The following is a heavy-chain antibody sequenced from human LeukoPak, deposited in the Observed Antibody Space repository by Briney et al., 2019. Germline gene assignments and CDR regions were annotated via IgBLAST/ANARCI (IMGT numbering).Heavy chain of an antibody. CDR1: GYTLTELS. J-gene: IGHJ3*02. CDR3: ATGDMIVDAFDI. D-gene: IGHD3-22*01. CDR2: FDPEDGET. Sequence: ASVKVSCKVSGYTLTELSMHWVRQAPGKGLEWMGGFDPEDGETIYAQKFQGRVTMTEDTSTDTAYMELSSLRSEDTAVYYCATGDMIVDAFDIWGQGTMVTVSS. V-gene: IGHV1-24*01.